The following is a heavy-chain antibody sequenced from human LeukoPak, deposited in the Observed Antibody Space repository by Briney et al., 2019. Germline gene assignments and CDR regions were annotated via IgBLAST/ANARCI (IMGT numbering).Heavy chain of an antibody. J-gene: IGHJ4*02. Sequence: GGSLRLSCTVSGFTVSSNSMSWVRQAPGKGLEWVSFIYSDNTHYSDSVKGRFTISRDNSKNTLYLQMGSLRAEDMAVYYCARVRPLELTLDYWGQGTLVTVSS. CDR1: GFTVSSNS. V-gene: IGHV3-66*03. D-gene: IGHD4/OR15-4a*01. CDR2: IYSDNT. CDR3: ARVRPLELTLDY.